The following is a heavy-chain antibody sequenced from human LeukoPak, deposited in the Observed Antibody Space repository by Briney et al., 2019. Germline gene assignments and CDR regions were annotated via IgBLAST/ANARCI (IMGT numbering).Heavy chain of an antibody. D-gene: IGHD3-10*01. CDR3: AGTLSPYYYGSGSEFSPIDY. CDR1: GGSISSYY. CDR2: IYYSGST. Sequence: SETLSLTCTVSGGSISSYYRSWIRQPPGKGLEWIGYIYYSGSTNYNPSLKSRVTISVDTSKNQFSLKLSSVTAADTAVYYCAGTLSPYYYGSGSEFSPIDYWGQGTLVTVSS. V-gene: IGHV4-59*08. J-gene: IGHJ4*02.